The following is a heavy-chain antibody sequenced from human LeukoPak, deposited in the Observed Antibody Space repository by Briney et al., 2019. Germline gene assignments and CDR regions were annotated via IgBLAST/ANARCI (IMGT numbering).Heavy chain of an antibody. J-gene: IGHJ5*02. V-gene: IGHV4-59*08. D-gene: IGHD2-2*01. CDR2: IVYSGRT. CDR3: ARRLCSSPSCSIAPSGNWLDP. Sequence: TSETLSLTCTVSSGSISTYYWNWLRQSPGKGLEWIGYIVYSGRTLYNPSLNGRVTISVDTSKNQFSLRLRSATAADTAVYYCARRLCSSPSCSIAPSGNWLDPWGQGILVTVSS. CDR1: SGSISTYY.